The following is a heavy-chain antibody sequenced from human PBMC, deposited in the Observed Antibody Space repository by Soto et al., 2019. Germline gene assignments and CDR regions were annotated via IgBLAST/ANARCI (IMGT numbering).Heavy chain of an antibody. CDR3: ARAPGSSSRPLVFDY. D-gene: IGHD6-6*01. V-gene: IGHV1-18*04. CDR1: GDTFTSNG. Sequence: ASVKVSGKASGDTFTSNGISWVRQAPGQGLEWLAWISIYNGNTQYAQKVQGRVTMTTDTSTNTAYMELRSLRSDDTAVYYCARAPGSSSRPLVFDYWGQGALVTVSS. CDR2: ISIYNGNT. J-gene: IGHJ4*02.